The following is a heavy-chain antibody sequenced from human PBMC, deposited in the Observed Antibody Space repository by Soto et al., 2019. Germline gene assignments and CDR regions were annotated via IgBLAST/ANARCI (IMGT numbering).Heavy chain of an antibody. Sequence: LRLSCAASGFTFSSYWMHWVRQAPGKGLVWVSRINSDGSSTSYADSVKGRFTISRDNAKNTLYLQMNSLRAEDTAVYYCAKPPVGATTREAFDIWGQGTMVTVSS. D-gene: IGHD1-26*01. CDR1: GFTFSSYW. CDR2: INSDGSST. CDR3: AKPPVGATTREAFDI. J-gene: IGHJ3*02. V-gene: IGHV3-74*01.